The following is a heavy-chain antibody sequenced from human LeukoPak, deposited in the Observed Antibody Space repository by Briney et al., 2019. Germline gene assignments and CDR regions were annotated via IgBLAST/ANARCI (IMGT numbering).Heavy chain of an antibody. D-gene: IGHD6-13*01. J-gene: IGHJ4*02. CDR1: GFTFSDYY. Sequence: GGSLRLSCAASGFTFSDYYMSWIRQAPGKGPEWVSSISSSSSYIYYPDSVKGRFTISRDNAKNSLYLQMNSLRAEDTAVYYCARDLGSSSSLYAYWGQGTLVTVSS. V-gene: IGHV3-11*06. CDR3: ARDLGSSSSLYAY. CDR2: ISSSSSYI.